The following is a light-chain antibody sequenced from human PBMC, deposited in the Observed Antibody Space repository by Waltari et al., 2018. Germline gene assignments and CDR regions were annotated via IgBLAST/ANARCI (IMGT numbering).Light chain of an antibody. CDR2: RNN. Sequence: QSVLTQPPSASGTPGQRVTISCSGSSSTIGRMYVYWYHQLPGTAPKLLSYRNNQRPSGVPDRFSGSKSGTSASLAISGLRSEDEADYYCASWDDNLSGWVFGGGTKLTVL. J-gene: IGLJ3*02. CDR1: SSTIGRMY. CDR3: ASWDDNLSGWV. V-gene: IGLV1-47*01.